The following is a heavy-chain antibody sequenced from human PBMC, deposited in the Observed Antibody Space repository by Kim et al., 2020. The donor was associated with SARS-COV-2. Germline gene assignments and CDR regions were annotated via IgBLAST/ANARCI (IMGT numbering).Heavy chain of an antibody. CDR1: GITFSDYY. CDR3: ATGDGGPLLILQQPPHY. Sequence: GGSLRLSCAASGITFSDYYMTWIRQPPGKGLEWVAYISSSGTYKKYADSVRGRFTISRDNAKNSLYLDMNSLRADDTAIYFCATGDGGPLLILQQPPHYWGQGTLVTVSS. D-gene: IGHD6-13*01. J-gene: IGHJ4*02. CDR2: ISSSGTYK. V-gene: IGHV3-11*03.